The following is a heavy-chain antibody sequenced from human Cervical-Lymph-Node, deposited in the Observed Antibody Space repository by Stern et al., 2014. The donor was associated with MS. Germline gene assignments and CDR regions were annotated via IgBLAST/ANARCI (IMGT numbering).Heavy chain of an antibody. V-gene: IGHV1-2*06. CDR2: LNPNSDDP. CDR1: GYTFTAFF. CDR3: AREATLIVVGIDY. Sequence: IQLVESGTKMQKPGDSVKVSCKASGYTFTAFFIHWVRQVPGQGLAWMGRLNPNSDDPTYAQNFQDRVTLTRDTSIGTAYLELSRLTSADTAVYYCAREATLIVVGIDYWGQGTQVTVSS. D-gene: IGHD3-22*01. J-gene: IGHJ4*02.